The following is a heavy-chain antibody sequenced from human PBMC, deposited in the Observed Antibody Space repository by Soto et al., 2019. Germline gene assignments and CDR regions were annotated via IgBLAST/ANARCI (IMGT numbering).Heavy chain of an antibody. CDR3: ARDRGPPRYLYYGMDV. Sequence: GGSLRLSCTASGFTISTYWMSWGRQAPGKGLEWVGNIKQDGSGENYVDSVKGRFTTSRDNANHSLYLQMNSLTAEDTAVYYCARDRGPPRYLYYGMDVWGQGTTVTVYS. V-gene: IGHV3-7*01. CDR1: GFTISTYW. CDR2: IKQDGSGE. J-gene: IGHJ6*02. D-gene: IGHD3-10*01.